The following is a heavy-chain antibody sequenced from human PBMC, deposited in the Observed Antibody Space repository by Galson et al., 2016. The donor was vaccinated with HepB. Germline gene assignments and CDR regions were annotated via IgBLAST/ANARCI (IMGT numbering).Heavy chain of an antibody. CDR2: ISGTNGFI. CDR1: GFTSSNYN. V-gene: IGHV3-21*01. J-gene: IGHJ6*02. D-gene: IGHD3-22*01. Sequence: SLRLSCAASGFTSSNYNMNWVRQAPGKGLEWVSSISGTNGFIYQADSVKGRFTISRDNAKNSLYLQMSSLRADDTAVYFCARDLDSRYYYSYHVMDVWGQGTTVTASS. CDR3: ARDLDSRYYYSYHVMDV.